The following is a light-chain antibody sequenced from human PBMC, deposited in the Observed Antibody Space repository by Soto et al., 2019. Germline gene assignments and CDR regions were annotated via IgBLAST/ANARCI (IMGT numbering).Light chain of an antibody. CDR1: SGHSSYA. V-gene: IGLV4-69*01. J-gene: IGLJ3*02. CDR2: LNSDGSH. Sequence: QLVLTQSPSASASLGASVKLTCTLSSGHSSYAIAWHQQQPEKGPRYLMKLNSDGSHSKGDGIPDRFSGSSSGAERYLTISSLQSEDEADYYCQTGGTGTRDWVFGGGTKVTVL. CDR3: QTGGTGTRDWV.